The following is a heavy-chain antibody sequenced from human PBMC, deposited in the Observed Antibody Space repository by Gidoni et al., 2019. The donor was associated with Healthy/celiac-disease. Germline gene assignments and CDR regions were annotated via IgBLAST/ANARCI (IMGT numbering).Heavy chain of an antibody. D-gene: IGHD3-10*01. CDR3: ARGSGSYYNVWFDP. CDR1: GFTFSSYS. CDR2: ISSSSSTI. J-gene: IGHJ5*02. Sequence: EVQLVESGGGLVKPGGSMRISCAASGFTFSSYSMNWFRQAPGKGLEWVSYISSSSSTIYYADSVKGRFTISSDNAKNSLYLQMNSLRDEDTAVYYCARGSGSYYNVWFDPWGQGTLVTVSS. V-gene: IGHV3-48*02.